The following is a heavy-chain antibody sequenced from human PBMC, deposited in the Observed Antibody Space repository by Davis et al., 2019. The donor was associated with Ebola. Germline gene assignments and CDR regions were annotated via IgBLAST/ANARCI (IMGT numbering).Heavy chain of an antibody. CDR1: GHTLTELS. CDR2: FDPEDGET. CDR3: AREATVTTDYYGMDV. D-gene: IGHD4-17*01. Sequence: ASLKVSCKVSGHTLTELSMPWVRQAPGKGLEWMGGFDPEDGETIYAQKFQGRVTITADESSSTDYMELSSLRSEDTAVYCCAREATVTTDYYGMDVWGQGTTVTVSS. J-gene: IGHJ6*02. V-gene: IGHV1-24*01.